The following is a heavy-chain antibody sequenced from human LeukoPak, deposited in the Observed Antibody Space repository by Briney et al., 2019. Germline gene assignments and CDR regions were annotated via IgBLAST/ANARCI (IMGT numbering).Heavy chain of an antibody. Sequence: GSLTLSCAVSGFTLSDHYMDWIRQPPAPGLERIGYIYYSWSTNYNPSLTIRVTISVDTSKNQFSLNLSSTTAADTAVYYCAREGVGEDWFDPWGQGTLVTVSS. CDR3: AREGVGEDWFDP. J-gene: IGHJ5*02. CDR2: IYYSWST. V-gene: IGHV4-59*11. CDR1: GFTLSDHY.